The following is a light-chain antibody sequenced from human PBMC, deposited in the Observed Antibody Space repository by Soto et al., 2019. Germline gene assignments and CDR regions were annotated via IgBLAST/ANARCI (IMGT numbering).Light chain of an antibody. J-gene: IGLJ2*01. CDR3: SSYAGSKTLV. Sequence: QSALSQPPSASGSPGQSVTISCTGTSSDIGTYNFVSWYQQHPGKAPKLMIYEVSKRPAGVPDRFSGSKSGNTASLTVSGLQAEDEADYYCSSYAGSKTLVFGGGTKLTVL. V-gene: IGLV2-8*01. CDR2: EVS. CDR1: SSDIGTYNF.